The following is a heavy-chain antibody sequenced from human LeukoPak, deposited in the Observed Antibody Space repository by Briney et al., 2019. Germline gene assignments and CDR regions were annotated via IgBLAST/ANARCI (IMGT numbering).Heavy chain of an antibody. V-gene: IGHV1-18*01. CDR2: ISTYNGNT. CDR3: ARPAKGAYYYYYMDV. D-gene: IGHD1-26*01. Sequence: ASVNVSCKTSGNTLPTYGITWVRQAPGQGLEWMGRISTYNGNTNYAQKLQGRVTMTRDTSTNTAYMELRSLRSNDTAVYYCARPAKGAYYYYYMDVWGTGTTVTVSS. J-gene: IGHJ6*03. CDR1: GNTLPTYG.